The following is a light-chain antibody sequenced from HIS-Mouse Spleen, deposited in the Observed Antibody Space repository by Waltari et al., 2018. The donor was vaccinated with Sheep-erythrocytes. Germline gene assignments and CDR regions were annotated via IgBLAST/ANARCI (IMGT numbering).Light chain of an antibody. CDR2: DVS. Sequence: QSALTQPRSVSGSPGQSVTIPCTGTSSDVGGYNSCSWYQQHPGKAPKLMIYDVSKRPSGVPDRFSGSKSGNTASLTISGLQAEDEADYYCCSYAGSYNHVFATGTKVTVL. V-gene: IGLV2-11*01. CDR3: CSYAGSYNHV. CDR1: SSDVGGYNS. J-gene: IGLJ1*01.